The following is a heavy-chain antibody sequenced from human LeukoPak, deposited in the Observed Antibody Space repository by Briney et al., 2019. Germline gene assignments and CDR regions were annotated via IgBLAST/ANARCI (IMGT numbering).Heavy chain of an antibody. J-gene: IGHJ4*02. V-gene: IGHV3-48*02. CDR3: ARDLGDFSTHAFDY. CDR1: GFTFSSYS. Sequence: GGSLRLSCAASGFTFSSYSMNWVRQAPGKGLEWVSYISSSGSTIYYADSVKGRFTISRDNAKNSLYLQMNSLRDEDTAVYYCARDLGDFSTHAFDYWGQGTLVTVSS. D-gene: IGHD2/OR15-2a*01. CDR2: ISSSGSTI.